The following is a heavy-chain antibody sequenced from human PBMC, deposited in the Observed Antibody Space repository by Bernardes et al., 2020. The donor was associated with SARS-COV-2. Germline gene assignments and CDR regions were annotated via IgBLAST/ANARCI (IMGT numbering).Heavy chain of an antibody. CDR1: GGSISSSSYY. CDR2: IYYSGST. D-gene: IGHD5-18*01. Sequence: SETLSLTRTVSGGSISSSSYYWGWIRQPPGKGLEWIGSIYYSGSTYYNPSLKSRVTISVDTSKNQFSLKLSSVTAADTAVYYCARDAGGYSYGVMDEYYFDYWGQGNLVNVSS. J-gene: IGHJ4*02. V-gene: IGHV4-39*07. CDR3: ARDAGGYSYGVMDEYYFDY.